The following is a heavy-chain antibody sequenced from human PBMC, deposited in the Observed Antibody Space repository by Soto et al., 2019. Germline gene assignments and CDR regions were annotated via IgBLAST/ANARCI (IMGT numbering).Heavy chain of an antibody. CDR3: ARGVIVPGRGYYFYYYMDV. D-gene: IGHD2-21*01. J-gene: IGHJ6*03. CDR2: ISAYNGNT. CDR1: GYTFTSYG. Sequence: QVQLVQSGAEVKKPGASVKVSCKASGYTFTSYGISWVRQAPGQGLEWMGWISAYNGNTNYAQKLQGRVTMTTDTSTSTAYMELRSLRSDDTAVYYCARGVIVPGRGYYFYYYMDVWGKGTTVTVSS. V-gene: IGHV1-18*01.